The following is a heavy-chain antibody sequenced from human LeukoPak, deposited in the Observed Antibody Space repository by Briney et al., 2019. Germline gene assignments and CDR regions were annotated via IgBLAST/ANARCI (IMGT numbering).Heavy chain of an antibody. CDR1: GGSISSYC. J-gene: IGHJ4*02. V-gene: IGHV4-59*01. CDR3: ARSDYYDSSGYYSVDY. D-gene: IGHD3-22*01. Sequence: SETLSLTCTVSGGSISSYCWSWIRQPPGKGLEWIGYIYYSGSTNYNPSLKSRVTISVDTSKNQFSLKLSSVTAADTAVYYCARSDYYDSSGYYSVDYWGQGTLVTVSS. CDR2: IYYSGST.